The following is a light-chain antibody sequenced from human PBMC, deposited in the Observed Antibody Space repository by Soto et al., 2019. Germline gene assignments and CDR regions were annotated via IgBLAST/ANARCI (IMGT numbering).Light chain of an antibody. V-gene: IGKV1-5*01. CDR1: QSISSW. CDR3: QQYNSYST. J-gene: IGKJ1*01. CDR2: DAS. Sequence: DIRVTQSPPTLSASVEDRVTITCRASQSISSWLAWYQQKPGKAPKLLIYDASSLESGVPSRFSGSGSGTEFTLTISSLQPDDFATYYCQQYNSYSTFGQGTKVDIK.